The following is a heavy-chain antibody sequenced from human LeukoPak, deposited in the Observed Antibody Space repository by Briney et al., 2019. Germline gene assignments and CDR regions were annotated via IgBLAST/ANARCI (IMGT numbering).Heavy chain of an antibody. Sequence: APVKVSCKASGYTFTSYDINWVRQATGQGLEWMGWMNPNSGSTGYAQKFQGRVTITRNTSISTAYLELSGLRSEDTAVYYCARGRSTGYPYYFEYWGQGTLVTVSS. CDR2: MNPNSGST. CDR1: GYTFTSYD. CDR3: ARGRSTGYPYYFEY. J-gene: IGHJ4*02. D-gene: IGHD5-12*01. V-gene: IGHV1-8*03.